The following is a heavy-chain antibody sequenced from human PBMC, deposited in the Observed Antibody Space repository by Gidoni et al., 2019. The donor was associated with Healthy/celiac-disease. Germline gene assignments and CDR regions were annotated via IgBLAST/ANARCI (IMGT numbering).Heavy chain of an antibody. Sequence: EVQLVESGGGLVQPGGSLRLSCAASGFTVSSNYMSWVRQAPGKGLEWVSVIYSGGSTYYADSVKGRFTISIDNSKNTLYLQMNSLRAEDTAVYYCARVIVVVPAADYYFDYWGQGTLVTVSS. V-gene: IGHV3-66*02. J-gene: IGHJ4*02. D-gene: IGHD2-2*01. CDR1: GFTVSSNY. CDR3: ARVIVVVPAADYYFDY. CDR2: IYSGGST.